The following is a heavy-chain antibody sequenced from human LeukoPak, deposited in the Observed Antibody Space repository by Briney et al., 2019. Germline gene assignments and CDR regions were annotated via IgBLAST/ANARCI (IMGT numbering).Heavy chain of an antibody. V-gene: IGHV4-34*01. J-gene: IGHJ6*03. CDR3: ARTVDSSGWYPYYYYMDV. Sequence: GSLRLSCAASGFTFDDYGMSWIRQPPGKGLEWIGEMNDSGSTNYNPSLKSRVTISIDTSKNQFSLKLSSVTAADTAVYYCARTVDSSGWYPYYYYMDVWGKGTTVTVSS. CDR1: GFTFDDYG. CDR2: MNDSGST. D-gene: IGHD6-19*01.